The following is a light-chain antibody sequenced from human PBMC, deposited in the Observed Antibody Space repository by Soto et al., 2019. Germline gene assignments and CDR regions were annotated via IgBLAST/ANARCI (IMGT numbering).Light chain of an antibody. J-gene: IGKJ4*01. Sequence: EIVMTQSPATLSVSPGERATLSCRASQSVSSNLAWYQQKPGQAPRLLIYGASTSATGIPARFSGSGSGTEFTLTISSLQSEDFAVYYCQQYNNWPLTFGGGTKVVIK. CDR3: QQYNNWPLT. V-gene: IGKV3-15*01. CDR2: GAS. CDR1: QSVSSN.